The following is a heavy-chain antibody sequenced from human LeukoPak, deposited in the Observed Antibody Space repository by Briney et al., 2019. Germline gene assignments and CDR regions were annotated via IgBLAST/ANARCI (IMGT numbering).Heavy chain of an antibody. Sequence: SQTLSLTRAVSGDSVSSNSAAWNWIRQSPSRGLEWLGRTYYRSKWYNDYAVSVKSRIVINPDTSKNQFSLQLSSVTSEDTAVYYCTRDGIRVLDYWGQGILVTVSS. D-gene: IGHD1-1*01. CDR2: TYYRSKWYN. CDR3: TRDGIRVLDY. CDR1: GDSVSSNSAA. V-gene: IGHV6-1*01. J-gene: IGHJ4*02.